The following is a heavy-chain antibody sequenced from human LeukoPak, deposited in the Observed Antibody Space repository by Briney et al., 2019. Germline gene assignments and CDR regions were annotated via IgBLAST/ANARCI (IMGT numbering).Heavy chain of an antibody. J-gene: IGHJ4*02. CDR2: INPNSGGT. CDR3: ARAYDSSGWGFDY. CDR1: GYTFTGYY. V-gene: IGHV1-2*06. D-gene: IGHD3-22*01. Sequence: VSVKVSCRASGYTFTGYYMHWVRQAPGQGLEWMGRINPNSGGTNYAQKFQGRVTMTRDTSISTAYMELSRLRSDDTAVYYCARAYDSSGWGFDYWGQGTLVTVSS.